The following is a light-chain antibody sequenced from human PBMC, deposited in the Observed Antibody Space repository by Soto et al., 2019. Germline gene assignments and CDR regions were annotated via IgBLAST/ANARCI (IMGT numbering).Light chain of an antibody. CDR3: QQYSTYTPRT. J-gene: IGKJ1*01. V-gene: IGKV1-5*03. CDR1: QSISIW. CDR2: KAS. Sequence: DIQMTQSPSTLSASVGDRVTITCRASQSISIWLAWYQQKPGKAPKILIYKASSLESGVPSRFSGSGSWTEFTLTITSLPPGDFATYYCQQYSTYTPRTFGQGTKVDIK.